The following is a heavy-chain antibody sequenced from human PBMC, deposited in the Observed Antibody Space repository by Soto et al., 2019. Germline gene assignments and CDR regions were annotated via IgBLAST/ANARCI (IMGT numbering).Heavy chain of an antibody. D-gene: IGHD3-3*01. V-gene: IGHV3-48*01. J-gene: IGHJ6*04. CDR2: ISSSSSTI. CDR1: GFTFSSYS. Sequence: GGSLRLSCAASGFTFSSYSMNWVRQAPGKGLEWVSYISSSSSTIYYADSVKGRFTISRDNAKNSLYLQMNSLRAEDTAVYYCARGIRRPSPSYDFWSGSYMDVWGKGTTVTVSS. CDR3: ARGIRRPSPSYDFWSGSYMDV.